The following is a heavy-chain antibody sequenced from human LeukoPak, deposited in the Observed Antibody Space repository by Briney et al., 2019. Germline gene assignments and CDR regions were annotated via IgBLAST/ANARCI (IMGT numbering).Heavy chain of an antibody. Sequence: PGGSLRLSCVASGFTFRSYEMNWVRQAPGKGLEWVSYISSSGSTMYYADSVKGRFTISRDNAKNTLYLQMNSLRAEDAAVYYCAKAPLGRCSGAICYYFDYWGQGTLVTVSS. V-gene: IGHV3-48*03. D-gene: IGHD2-15*01. CDR2: ISSSGSTM. CDR1: GFTFRSYE. CDR3: AKAPLGRCSGAICYYFDY. J-gene: IGHJ4*02.